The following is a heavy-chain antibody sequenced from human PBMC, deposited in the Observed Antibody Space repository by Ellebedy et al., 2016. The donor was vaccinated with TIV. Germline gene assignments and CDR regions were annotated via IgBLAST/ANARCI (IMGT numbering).Heavy chain of an antibody. J-gene: IGHJ4*02. D-gene: IGHD4-17*01. Sequence: GGSLRLSXAASGFSFDDYAMHWVRQAPGKGLEWVSGISWNSGSIGYADSVKGRFTISRDNAKNTLYLQMNSLRAEDTAVYYCARDRVHYAHFDYWGQGTLVTVSS. V-gene: IGHV3-9*01. CDR2: ISWNSGSI. CDR3: ARDRVHYAHFDY. CDR1: GFSFDDYA.